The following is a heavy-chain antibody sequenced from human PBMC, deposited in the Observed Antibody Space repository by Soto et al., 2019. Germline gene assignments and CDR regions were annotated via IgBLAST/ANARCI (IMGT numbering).Heavy chain of an antibody. Sequence: SVKVSCKASGFTFTNSAMQWVRQARGQRLEWIGWIVVGSGNTNYAQKFQERVTITRDMSTSTAYMELSSLRSEDTAVYYCAADGTFYSGRYRFDYWGQGTLVTVSS. CDR2: IVVGSGNT. D-gene: IGHD1-26*01. V-gene: IGHV1-58*02. J-gene: IGHJ4*02. CDR1: GFTFTNSA. CDR3: AADGTFYSGRYRFDY.